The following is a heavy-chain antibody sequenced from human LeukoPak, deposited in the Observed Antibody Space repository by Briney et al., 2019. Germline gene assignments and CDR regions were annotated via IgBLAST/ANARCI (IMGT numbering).Heavy chain of an antibody. D-gene: IGHD5-18*01. CDR2: IYYSGST. CDR1: GGSISSSSYY. J-gene: IGHJ2*01. V-gene: IGHV4-39*01. CDR3: ARHLYSYGSTWYFDL. Sequence: ETLSLTCTVSGGSISSSSYYWGWIRQPPGKGLGWIGSIYYSGSTYYNPSLKSRVTISVDTSKNQFSLKLSSVTAADPAVYYCARHLYSYGSTWYFDLWGRGTLVTVSS.